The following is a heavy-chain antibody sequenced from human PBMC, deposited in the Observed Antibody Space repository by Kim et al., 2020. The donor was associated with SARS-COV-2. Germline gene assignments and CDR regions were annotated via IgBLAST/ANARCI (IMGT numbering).Heavy chain of an antibody. D-gene: IGHD4-17*01. V-gene: IGHV1-46*01. CDR1: GYTFTTYY. CDR2: INPSGGST. J-gene: IGHJ6*02. Sequence: ASVKVSCEASGYTFTTYYMHWVRQAPGQGLEWMGIINPSGGSTSYAQKFQGRVTMTRDTSTSTVYMELSSLRSEDTAVYYCARDLTTVTTWDSNNYYYGMDVWGQGTTVTVSS. CDR3: ARDLTTVTTWDSNNYYYGMDV.